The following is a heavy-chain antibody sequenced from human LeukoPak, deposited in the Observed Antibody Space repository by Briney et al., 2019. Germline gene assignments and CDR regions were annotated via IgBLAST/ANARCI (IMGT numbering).Heavy chain of an antibody. V-gene: IGHV3-23*01. J-gene: IGHJ2*01. CDR1: GFTFSSYA. D-gene: IGHD5-24*01. CDR2: ISGSGGST. Sequence: PGGSLRLSCAASGFTFSSYAMSWVRQAPGKGLEWVSAISGSGGSTYYADSVKGRFTISRDNSKNTLYLQMNSLRAEDTAVYYCAREERDGYNYYWYFDLWGRGTLVTVSS. CDR3: AREERDGYNYYWYFDL.